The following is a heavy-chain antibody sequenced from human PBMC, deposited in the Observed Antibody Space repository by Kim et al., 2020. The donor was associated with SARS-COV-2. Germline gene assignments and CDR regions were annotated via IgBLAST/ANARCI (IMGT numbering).Heavy chain of an antibody. CDR1: GGSISSYY. J-gene: IGHJ6*02. D-gene: IGHD2-2*02. CDR2: TYTSGST. V-gene: IGHV4-4*07. Sequence: SETLSLTCTVYGGSISSYYWSWIRQPAGKGLEWIGRTYTSGSTNYHPSLKSRVTMSVDTSKNQFSLKLNSVTAADTAVYYCASFGCSSASCYNYGMDVWGQGTTVTVSS. CDR3: ASFGCSSASCYNYGMDV.